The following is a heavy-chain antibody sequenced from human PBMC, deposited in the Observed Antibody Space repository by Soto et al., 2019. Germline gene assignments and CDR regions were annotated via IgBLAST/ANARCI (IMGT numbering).Heavy chain of an antibody. V-gene: IGHV3-23*01. D-gene: IGHD6-13*01. CDR2: ISGSGGST. CDR1: GFTFSSYA. CDR3: AKDLYSSSSYYMDV. Sequence: GGSLRLSCAASGFTFSSYAMSWVRQAPGKGLEWVSAISGSGGSTYYADSVKGRFTISRDNSKNTLYLQMNSLRAEDTAVYYCAKDLYSSSSYYMDVWGKGTTVTVSS. J-gene: IGHJ6*03.